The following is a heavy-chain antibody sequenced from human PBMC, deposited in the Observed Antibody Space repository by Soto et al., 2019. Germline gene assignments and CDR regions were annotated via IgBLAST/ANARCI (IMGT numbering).Heavy chain of an antibody. J-gene: IGHJ6*02. CDR2: IYYSGST. V-gene: IGHV4-61*01. Sequence: SETLSLTCTVSGGSVSSGSYYWSWIRQPPGKGLEWIGYIYYSGSTNYNPSLKSRVTISVDTSKNQFSLKLSSVTAADTAVYYCARDLGDSDYGMDVWGQGTTVTVS. CDR3: ARDLGDSDYGMDV. CDR1: GGSVSSGSYY. D-gene: IGHD1-26*01.